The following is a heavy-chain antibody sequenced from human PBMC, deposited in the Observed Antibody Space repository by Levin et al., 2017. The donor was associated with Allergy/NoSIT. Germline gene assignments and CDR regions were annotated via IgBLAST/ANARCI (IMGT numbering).Heavy chain of an antibody. CDR2: INAANSDT. CDR3: ARNPKGTVIYDY. V-gene: IGHV1-3*01. D-gene: IGHD2-21*01. CDR1: GYTFRSYS. J-gene: IGHJ4*02. Sequence: AASVKVSCKASGYTFRSYSMHWVRQAPGQRPEWMGWINAANSDTIYSQKFQGRIIMTRDTFASTAYMELTSLRSEDTAVYYCARNPKGTVIYDYWGQGTLVTVSS.